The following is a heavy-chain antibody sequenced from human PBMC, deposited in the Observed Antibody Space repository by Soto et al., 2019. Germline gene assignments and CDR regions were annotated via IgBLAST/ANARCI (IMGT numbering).Heavy chain of an antibody. CDR1: EFTLSSYS. CDR3: XXXXXXXXXXXXCLDAFDI. CDR2: ISSSSRTR. V-gene: IGHV3-48*01. Sequence: ELQLVESGGGLVQPGGSLRLSCAASEFTLSSYSMNWVRQAPGKGLEWVAYISSSSRTRYYADSVKGRFTISRDSAKXXXXXXXXXXXXXXXXXXXXXXXXXXXXXXXXCLDAFDI. J-gene: IGHJ3*02.